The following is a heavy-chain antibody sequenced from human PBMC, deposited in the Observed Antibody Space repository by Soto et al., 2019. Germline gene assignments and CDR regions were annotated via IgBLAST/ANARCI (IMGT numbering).Heavy chain of an antibody. Sequence: EVQLVESGGGFVKPGGSLRLSCAASGFTFSNAWMTWVRQAPGKGLEWVGRIKSKTDGGATDYPAPVKGTFTISRADSKNTLYLQMDSLKTEDTAVYYCSRQISHSSGFDYWGQGTLVTVSS. CDR2: IKSKTDGGAT. D-gene: IGHD6-19*01. V-gene: IGHV3-15*07. J-gene: IGHJ4*02. CDR3: SRQISHSSGFDY. CDR1: GFTFSNAW.